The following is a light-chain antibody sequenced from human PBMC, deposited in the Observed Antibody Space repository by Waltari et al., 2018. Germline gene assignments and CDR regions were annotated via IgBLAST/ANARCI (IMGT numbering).Light chain of an antibody. CDR3: QQSYSLLRLT. V-gene: IGKV1-39*01. CDR2: ATY. J-gene: IGKJ4*01. Sequence: DIQMTQSPSYLSASVGDTVTITCRASQSINNYLTWYQHKPGKAPILLIYATYTLQSGVPSRFSGSGSGTDFTLTISNLQPEDFATYYCQQSYSLLRLTFGGGTKVDIK. CDR1: QSINNY.